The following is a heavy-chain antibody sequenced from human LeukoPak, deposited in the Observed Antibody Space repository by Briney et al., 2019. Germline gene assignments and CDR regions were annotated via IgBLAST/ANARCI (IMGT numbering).Heavy chain of an antibody. V-gene: IGHV4-31*03. CDR3: ARGIERVNWFDP. D-gene: IGHD6-25*01. Sequence: SESLSLTCTVSGGSISSGGYYWSWIRQHPGKGLEWIGYIYYSGSTYYNPSLKSRVTISVDTSKNQFSLKLSSVTAADTAVYYCARGIERVNWFDPWGQGTLVTVSS. J-gene: IGHJ5*02. CDR1: GGSISSGGYY. CDR2: IYYSGST.